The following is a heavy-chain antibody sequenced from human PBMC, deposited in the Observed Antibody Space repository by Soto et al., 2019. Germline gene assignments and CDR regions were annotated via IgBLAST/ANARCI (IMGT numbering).Heavy chain of an antibody. V-gene: IGHV3-15*07. J-gene: IGHJ6*02. Sequence: GGSLRLSCAASGFTFSNAWMNWVRQAPGKGLEWVGRIKSKTDGGTTDYAAPVKGRFTISRDDSKNTLYLQMKSLKTEDTAVYYCTTDYRESLGYCSGGSCYYYYGMDVWGQGTTVTVSS. CDR1: GFTFSNAW. CDR2: IKSKTDGGTT. CDR3: TTDYRESLGYCSGGSCYYYYGMDV. D-gene: IGHD2-15*01.